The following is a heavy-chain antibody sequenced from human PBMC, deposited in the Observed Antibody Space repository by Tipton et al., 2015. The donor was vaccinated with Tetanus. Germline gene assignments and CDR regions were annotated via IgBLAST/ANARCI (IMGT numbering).Heavy chain of an antibody. CDR1: GDSVSTGNFY. D-gene: IGHD3-10*01. V-gene: IGHV4-30-4*01. J-gene: IGHJ6*02. CDR3: ARVKGTYNHYGLDV. CDR2: IHHSGPA. Sequence: TLSLTCTVSGDSVSTGNFYWSWIRQPPGKGLEWIVFIHHSGPAFSKPSLKSRVSISIDTSQNQFYLRLTSVTAADTAVYFCARVKGTYNHYGLDVWGQGTTVTVAS.